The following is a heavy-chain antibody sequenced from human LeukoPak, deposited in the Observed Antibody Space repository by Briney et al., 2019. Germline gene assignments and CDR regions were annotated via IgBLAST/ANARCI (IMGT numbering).Heavy chain of an antibody. Sequence: SGGSLRLSCAASGFTFSSYSMNWVRQAPGKGLEWVSSISSSSSYMYYADSVKGRFTISRDNAKNSLYLQMNSLRAEDTAVYYCARDPGSKPVSLDYWGQGTLVTVSS. J-gene: IGHJ4*02. CDR2: ISSSSSYM. CDR1: GFTFSSYS. CDR3: ARDPGSKPVSLDY. D-gene: IGHD5/OR15-5a*01. V-gene: IGHV3-21*01.